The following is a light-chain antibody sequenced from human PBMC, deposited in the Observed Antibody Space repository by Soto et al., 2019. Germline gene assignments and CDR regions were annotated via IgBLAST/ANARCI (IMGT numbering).Light chain of an antibody. CDR2: GAS. J-gene: IGKJ4*01. Sequence: EIVLTQSPGTLSLSPGERATLSCRASQSVSSSYLAWYQQRPGQAPRLLIYGASNRATGIPDRFSGSGSGTDFTLTISRLETEDFEVYFCQQYGNSPLTLGGGTKV. V-gene: IGKV3-20*01. CDR3: QQYGNSPLT. CDR1: QSVSSSY.